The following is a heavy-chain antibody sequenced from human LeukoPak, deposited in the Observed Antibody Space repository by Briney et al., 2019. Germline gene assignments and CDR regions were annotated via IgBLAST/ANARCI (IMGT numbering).Heavy chain of an antibody. CDR2: ISGSGGST. CDR3: GGSGSYYKPPYYYYGMDV. D-gene: IGHD3-10*01. J-gene: IGHJ6*02. Sequence: PGGSLRLSCAASGFTFSSYAMSWVRQAPGKGLEWVSAISGSGGSTYYADSVKGRFTISRDNSKNTLYLQMNSLRAEDTAVYYCGGSGSYYKPPYYYYGMDVWGQGTTVTVSS. V-gene: IGHV3-23*01. CDR1: GFTFSSYA.